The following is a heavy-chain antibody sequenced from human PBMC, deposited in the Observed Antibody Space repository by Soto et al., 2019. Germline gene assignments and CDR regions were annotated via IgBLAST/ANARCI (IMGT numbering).Heavy chain of an antibody. J-gene: IGHJ4*02. CDR3: ARDGGGFNTLYYFDS. CDR2: ISYNGSNK. Sequence: PGGSLRLSCAASGFTFVSYGMHWVRQAPGKGLEWVAYISYNGSNKSYADSVKGRFIISRDNTKSTLYLQINSLRTEDTAVYYCARDGGGFNTLYYFDSWGQGTLVTVSS. V-gene: IGHV3-30*03. CDR1: GFTFVSYG. D-gene: IGHD3-10*01.